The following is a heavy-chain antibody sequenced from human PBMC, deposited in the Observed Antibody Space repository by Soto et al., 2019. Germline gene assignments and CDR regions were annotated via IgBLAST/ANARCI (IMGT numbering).Heavy chain of an antibody. J-gene: IGHJ6*02. CDR3: ARGGSAERQTDGDSYHYYPMDV. CDR1: RFVLAAYN. D-gene: IGHD3-22*01. CDR2: ISHHSDYI. V-gene: IGHV3-21*01. Sequence: GGCVRISCASSRFVLAAYNILWIRQAPGKGLERVASISHHSDYIYHADSVKGRFTVSRDNAENSLFLEITILRDEDTAVYYCARGGSAERQTDGDSYHYYPMDVWGQGTTVTVSS.